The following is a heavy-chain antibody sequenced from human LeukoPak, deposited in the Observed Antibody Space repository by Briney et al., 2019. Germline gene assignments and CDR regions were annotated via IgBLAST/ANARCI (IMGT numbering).Heavy chain of an antibody. D-gene: IGHD2-2*01. V-gene: IGHV4-61*02. CDR1: GGSISSGSYY. J-gene: IGHJ3*02. CDR2: IYTSGST. Sequence: SETLSLTCAVSGGSISSGSYYWSWIRQPAGKGLEWIGRIYTSGSTNYNPSLKSRVTISVDTSKNQFSLKLSSVTAADTAVYYCARDRGDCSSTSCYFNAFDIWGQGTMVTVSS. CDR3: ARDRGDCSSTSCYFNAFDI.